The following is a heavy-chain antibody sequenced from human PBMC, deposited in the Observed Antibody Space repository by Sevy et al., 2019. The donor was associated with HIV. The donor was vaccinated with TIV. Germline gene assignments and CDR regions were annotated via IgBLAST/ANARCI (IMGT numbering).Heavy chain of an antibody. Sequence: GGSLRLSCAVSGFTVSNNFLNWVRQSPGKGLEWVSTVYSDLRTFYADSVKGRFTVSRDDPKNALYLQMNSLRAEDTAVYYCACVIDGYHREFNYFYYYMDVWGKGTTVTVSS. CDR3: ACVIDGYHREFNYFYYYMDV. V-gene: IGHV3-53*01. J-gene: IGHJ6*03. CDR2: VYSDLRT. D-gene: IGHD5-12*01. CDR1: GFTVSNNF.